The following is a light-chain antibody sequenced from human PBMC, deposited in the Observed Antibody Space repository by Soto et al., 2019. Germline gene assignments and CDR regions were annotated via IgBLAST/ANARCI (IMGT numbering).Light chain of an antibody. Sequence: DIVMTQAPAFLSASLGETVSLSSTARRSIDTYLACFQHKLGQPPRLLIVGASTRAAGVPPMFSGGGSGTEFTLTSTSLRSEDFAVYFCQQYDAWPPGTFGGGTTVEI. J-gene: IGKJ4*01. CDR3: QQYDAWPPGT. CDR2: GAS. CDR1: RSIDTY. V-gene: IGKV3-15*01.